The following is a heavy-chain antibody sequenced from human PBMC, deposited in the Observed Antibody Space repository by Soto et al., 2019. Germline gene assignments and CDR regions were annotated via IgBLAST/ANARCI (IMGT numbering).Heavy chain of an antibody. CDR1: GGSISRSPYY. CDR2: IYYNGNT. CDR3: ARHGPLTNNWNQLNC. Sequence: SETLSLTCTVSGGSISRSPYYWAWILQPPGKGLQWIGNIYYNGNTFYNPSLKSRVTISTDTSKSQFSLGLSSVTASDTAVYYCARHGPLTNNWNQLNCWGQGTLVTVSS. D-gene: IGHD1-1*01. V-gene: IGHV4-39*01. J-gene: IGHJ4*02.